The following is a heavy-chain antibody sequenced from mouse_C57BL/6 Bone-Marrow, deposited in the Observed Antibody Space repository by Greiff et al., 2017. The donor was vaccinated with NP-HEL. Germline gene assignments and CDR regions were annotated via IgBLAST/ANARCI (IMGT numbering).Heavy chain of an antibody. V-gene: IGHV1-76*01. J-gene: IGHJ4*01. D-gene: IGHD2-1*01. CDR1: GYTFTDYY. Sequence: VQLQQSGAELVRPGASVKLSCKASGYTFTDYYINWVKQRPGQGLEWIARIYPGSGNTYYNEKFKGKATLTAEKSSSTAYMQLSRLTSEYSAVYFCARSSYYVLYYYAMDYWGQGTSVTVSS. CDR3: ARSSYYVLYYYAMDY. CDR2: IYPGSGNT.